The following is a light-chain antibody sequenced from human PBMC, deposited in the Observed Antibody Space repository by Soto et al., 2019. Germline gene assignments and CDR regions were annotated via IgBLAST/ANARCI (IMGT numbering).Light chain of an antibody. CDR2: DAS. J-gene: IGKJ5*01. V-gene: IGKV3-11*01. Sequence: EIVVPQSPATLSLSPGERSTLSCRASQSVSSYLAWYQQKPGQAPRLLIYDASNRATGIPARFSGSGSGTDFTLTISSLEPEDFAVYYCQLRSNWPISFGQGTRLEIK. CDR1: QSVSSY. CDR3: QLRSNWPIS.